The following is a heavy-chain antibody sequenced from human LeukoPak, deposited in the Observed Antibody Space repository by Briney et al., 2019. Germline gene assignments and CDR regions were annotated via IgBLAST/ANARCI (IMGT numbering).Heavy chain of an antibody. CDR2: ISSSSSTI. Sequence: GGSLRLSCAASGFTFSSYSMNWVRQAPGKGLEWVSYISSSSSTIYYADSVKGRFTISRDNAKNSLYLQMNSLRAEDTAVYYCARVGNIVVVPAAIDYWGQRPLDTVSS. J-gene: IGHJ4*02. D-gene: IGHD2-2*01. V-gene: IGHV3-48*04. CDR1: GFTFSSYS. CDR3: ARVGNIVVVPAAIDY.